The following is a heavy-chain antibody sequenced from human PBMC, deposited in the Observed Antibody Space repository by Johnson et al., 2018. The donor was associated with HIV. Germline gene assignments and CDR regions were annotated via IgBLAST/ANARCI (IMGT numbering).Heavy chain of an antibody. D-gene: IGHD1-26*01. CDR2: IKSKTDGGTI. Sequence: VQLVESGGDLVEPGESLRLSCVASGFTFSNAWMHWVRQAPGKGLEWVGRIKSKTDGGTIDYAAPAKARFTISRDDSKNTLYLQMNSLKTEDTALYYCNTDRVDGGGSYYNAFDIWGQGTMVTVSS. CDR1: GFTFSNAW. V-gene: IGHV3-15*01. J-gene: IGHJ3*02. CDR3: NTDRVDGGGSYYNAFDI.